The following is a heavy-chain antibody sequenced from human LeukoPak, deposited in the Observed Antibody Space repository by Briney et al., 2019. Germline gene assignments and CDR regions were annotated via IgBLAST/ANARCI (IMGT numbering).Heavy chain of an antibody. V-gene: IGHV3-7*01. J-gene: IGHJ4*02. CDR3: ARVPWFGELLYFDY. D-gene: IGHD3-10*01. CDR1: GFTFSSYW. CDR2: IKQDGSEK. Sequence: PGGSLRLSCAASGFTFSSYWMSWVRQAPGKGLEWVANIKQDGSEKYYVDSVKGRFTISRDNATNSLYLQMNSLRAEDTAVYYCARVPWFGELLYFDYWGQGTLVTVSS.